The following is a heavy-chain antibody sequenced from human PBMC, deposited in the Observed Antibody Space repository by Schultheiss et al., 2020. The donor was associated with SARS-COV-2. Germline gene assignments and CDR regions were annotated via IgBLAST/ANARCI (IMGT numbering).Heavy chain of an antibody. J-gene: IGHJ6*03. V-gene: IGHV4-59*01. D-gene: IGHD3-3*01. CDR2: IYYSGST. Sequence: SQTLSLTCTVSGGSISSYYWSWIRQPPGKGLEWIGYIYYSGSTNYNPSLKSRVTISVDTSKNQFSLELSSVTAADTAVYYCARATIWSGYYYYYYYMDVWGKGTTVTVSS. CDR3: ARATIWSGYYYYYYYMDV. CDR1: GGSISSYY.